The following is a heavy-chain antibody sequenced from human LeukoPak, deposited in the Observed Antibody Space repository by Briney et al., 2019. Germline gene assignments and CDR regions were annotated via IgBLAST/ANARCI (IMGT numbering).Heavy chain of an antibody. CDR1: GGFISSSSYF. V-gene: IGHV4-39*01. CDR2: IYYSGST. J-gene: IGHJ4*02. Sequence: PSETLSLTCTVSGGFISSSSYFWGWIRQPPGKGLEWIGSIYYSGSTSYNPYLKSRVTISVDTYKNQFTLELSAVTAADTAVYYCASRSSSGGFYYWGQGTLVTVSS. D-gene: IGHD6-19*01. CDR3: ASRSSSGGFYY.